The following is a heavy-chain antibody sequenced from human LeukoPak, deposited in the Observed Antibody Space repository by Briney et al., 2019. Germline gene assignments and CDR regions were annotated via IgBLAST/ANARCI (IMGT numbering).Heavy chain of an antibody. CDR1: GFTFSSYA. J-gene: IGHJ4*02. Sequence: GGSLRLSCAASGFTFSSYAMSWVRQAPGKGLEXXXAISGSGGSTYYADSVKGRFTISRDNSKNTLYLQMNSLRAEDTAVYYCAKEVIVGAKLFDYWGQGTLVTVSS. V-gene: IGHV3-23*01. D-gene: IGHD1-26*01. CDR3: AKEVIVGAKLFDY. CDR2: ISGSGGST.